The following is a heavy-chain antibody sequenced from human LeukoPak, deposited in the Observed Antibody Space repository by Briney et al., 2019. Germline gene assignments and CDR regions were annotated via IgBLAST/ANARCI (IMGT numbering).Heavy chain of an antibody. CDR1: GFTFDDYA. CDR3: AKDGNYYDSSPTYYYYMDV. D-gene: IGHD3-22*01. CDR2: ISWDGGST. J-gene: IGHJ6*03. Sequence: PGGSLRLSCAASGFTFDDYAMHWVRQAPGKGLEWVSLISWDGGSTYYADSVKGRFTISRDNSKNSLYLQMNSLRAEDTALYYCAKDGNYYDSSPTYYYYMDVWGKGTTVTVSS. V-gene: IGHV3-43D*03.